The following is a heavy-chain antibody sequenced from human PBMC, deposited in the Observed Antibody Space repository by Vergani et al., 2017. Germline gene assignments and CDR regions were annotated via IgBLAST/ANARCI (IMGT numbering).Heavy chain of an antibody. J-gene: IGHJ4*02. CDR3: ARARRDGYNWGHFDY. CDR1: GGSFSGYY. V-gene: IGHV4-34*11. CDR2: ISYSGST. D-gene: IGHD5-24*01. Sequence: QVQLQQWGAGLLKPSETLSLTCAVYGGSFSGYYWSWIRQPPGKGLEWIGYISYSGSTNYNPSLQSRVTMSVYTSKNQFSLKLSSVTAADTAVYYCARARRDGYNWGHFDYWGQGTLVTVSS.